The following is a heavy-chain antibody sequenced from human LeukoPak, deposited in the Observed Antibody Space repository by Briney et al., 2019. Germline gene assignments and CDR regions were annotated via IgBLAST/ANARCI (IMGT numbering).Heavy chain of an antibody. CDR1: GFTFSNYA. Sequence: GGSLRLSCAASGFTFSNYAMSWVRQAPGKGLEWVSAISGSGGSTYYADSVKGRFSISRDNSKNTLYLQMSSLRAEDTAVYYCAKGDPYSNPSNYYYYYMDVWGKGTTVTVSS. CDR2: ISGSGGST. D-gene: IGHD4-11*01. J-gene: IGHJ6*03. CDR3: AKGDPYSNPSNYYYYYMDV. V-gene: IGHV3-23*01.